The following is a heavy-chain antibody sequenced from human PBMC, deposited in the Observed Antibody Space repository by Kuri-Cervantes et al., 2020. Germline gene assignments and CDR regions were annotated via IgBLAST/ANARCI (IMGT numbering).Heavy chain of an antibody. J-gene: IGHJ3*02. V-gene: IGHV1-18*01. Sequence: ASVKVSCKASGYTFTSYGISWVRQAPGQGLEWMGWISAYNGNTNYAQKFQGRVTMTRDTSISTAYMELSRLRSDDTAVYYCARAGITMIPGLRPDAFDIWGQGTMVTVSS. CDR3: ARAGITMIPGLRPDAFDI. CDR1: GYTFTSYG. CDR2: ISAYNGNT. D-gene: IGHD3-22*01.